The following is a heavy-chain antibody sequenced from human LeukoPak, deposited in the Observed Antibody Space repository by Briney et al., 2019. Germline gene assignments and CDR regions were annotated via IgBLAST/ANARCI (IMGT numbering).Heavy chain of an antibody. CDR1: GGSISNKY. CDR3: ARGGNYWPQWWFDP. V-gene: IGHV4-4*07. Sequence: TSETLSLTCTVSGGSISNKYWSWIRQPAGKGLEWIGRIYSTGSTNHNPSLKTRVTTSVDTSKNQFSLELNSVTPADTAVYYCARGGNYWPQWWFDPWGRGTLVSVSS. CDR2: IYSTGST. J-gene: IGHJ5*02. D-gene: IGHD1-26*01.